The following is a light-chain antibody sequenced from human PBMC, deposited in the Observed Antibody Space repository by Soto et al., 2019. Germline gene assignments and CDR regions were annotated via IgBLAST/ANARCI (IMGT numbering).Light chain of an antibody. CDR1: KNDIGDYDF. Sequence: QSALTQPPSASGSPGQSVTISCTGTKNDIGDYDFVSWYQPHPGNAPRLIIYEVVQRPSGVPDRFSGAKSGNPASLTVSGLQAADEADYFCKSYAGSNTYVFGSGTKVTVL. V-gene: IGLV2-8*01. CDR3: KSYAGSNTYV. J-gene: IGLJ1*01. CDR2: EVV.